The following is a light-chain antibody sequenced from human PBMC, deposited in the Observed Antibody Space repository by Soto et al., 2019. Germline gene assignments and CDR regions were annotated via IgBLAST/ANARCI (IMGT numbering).Light chain of an antibody. CDR3: HKYTSGGPRT. V-gene: IGKV1-27*01. Sequence: DIQMTQSPSSLSASIGDRVTITCRASEGISNYLAWFQQKPGKVPKLLIYAASTLQSGVPSRFSCSGSGTDFTLTISSLPPGDVATYYCHKYTSGGPRTFGGGTKVEIK. CDR2: AAS. CDR1: EGISNY. J-gene: IGKJ4*01.